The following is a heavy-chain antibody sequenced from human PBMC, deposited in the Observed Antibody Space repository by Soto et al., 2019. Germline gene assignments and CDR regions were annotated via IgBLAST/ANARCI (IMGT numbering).Heavy chain of an antibody. CDR3: ARDRGYDAHDYYYNAMDV. CDR1: GFTFRTYT. Sequence: EVQLVESGGGLVKPRGSLRLSCISSGFTFRTYTMNWVRQAPGKGLEWVSGIRGFSPYTFYAESVKGRFTISRDNAKNSLYLQMNSLRVEDTSVYYCARDRGYDAHDYYYNAMDVWGQGTTVTVSS. CDR2: IRGFSPYT. V-gene: IGHV3-21*01. J-gene: IGHJ6*02. D-gene: IGHD2-15*01.